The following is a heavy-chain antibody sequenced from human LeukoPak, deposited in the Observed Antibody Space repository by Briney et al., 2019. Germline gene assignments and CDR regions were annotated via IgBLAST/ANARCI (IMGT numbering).Heavy chain of an antibody. CDR3: AKVPHSWGLFDS. D-gene: IGHD3-16*01. J-gene: IGHJ4*02. CDR2: IRDDGSTR. V-gene: IGHV3-30*02. Sequence: PGGSLRLSCAASGFSFSGYGMHWVRQAPGKGLEWVAFIRDDGSTRYYADSVKGRFTVSRDNSKNTLYLQMDSLRTEDTAVYYCAKVPHSWGLFDSWGQGTLVTVSS. CDR1: GFSFSGYG.